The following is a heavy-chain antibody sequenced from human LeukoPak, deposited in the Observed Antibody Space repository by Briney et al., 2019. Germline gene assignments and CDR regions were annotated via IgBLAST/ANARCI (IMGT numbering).Heavy chain of an antibody. D-gene: IGHD2-2*02. J-gene: IGHJ3*02. Sequence: ASVKVSCKASGGTFSSYAISWVRQAPGQGLEWMGRIIPILGIANYAQKFQGRVTITADKSTSTAYMELSSLRSEDTAVYYCARYCTSTGCYTPDDAFDIWGQGTMVTVSS. CDR2: IIPILGIA. CDR3: ARYCTSTGCYTPDDAFDI. V-gene: IGHV1-69*04. CDR1: GGTFSSYA.